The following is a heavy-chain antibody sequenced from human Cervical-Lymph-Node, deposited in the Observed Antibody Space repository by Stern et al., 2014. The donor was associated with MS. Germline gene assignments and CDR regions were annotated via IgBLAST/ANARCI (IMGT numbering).Heavy chain of an antibody. V-gene: IGHV4-61*02. D-gene: IGHD5-18*01. CDR3: ASGYRIFDY. CDR2: IHTSGIA. CDR1: GGSISSGSDY. Sequence: QDQLVESGPGLVKPSQTLSLTCNASGGSISSGSDYWSWLRQPVGKGPQWIGRIHTSGIAYYPSFLRSRVPTSHNTSINQSSLVLPSATAADTAIYYCASGYRIFDYWGQGILVTVSS. J-gene: IGHJ4*02.